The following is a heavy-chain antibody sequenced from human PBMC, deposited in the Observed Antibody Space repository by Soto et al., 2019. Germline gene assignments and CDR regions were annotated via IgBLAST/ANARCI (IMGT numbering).Heavy chain of an antibody. V-gene: IGHV4-59*01. CDR2: IYYSGST. CDR3: ARGTYCTGGSCVAFAY. Sequence: SETLSLTCTVSGGSINSYYWSWIRQPPGKGLEWIGYIYYSGSTNYNPSLKSRVSISLDTSKNQFSLKLTSVTAADTAVYYCARGTYCTGGSCVAFAYWGQGTLVTVSS. CDR1: GGSINSYY. D-gene: IGHD2-15*01. J-gene: IGHJ4*02.